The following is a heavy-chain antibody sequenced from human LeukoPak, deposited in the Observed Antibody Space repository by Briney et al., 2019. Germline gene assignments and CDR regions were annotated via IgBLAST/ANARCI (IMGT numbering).Heavy chain of an antibody. D-gene: IGHD3-10*01. CDR3: ARARLHHHYGSGTSFDY. V-gene: IGHV4-39*02. CDR2: IYYSGST. CDR1: GGSISSSSYY. J-gene: IGHJ4*02. Sequence: TSETLSLTCTVSGGSISSSSYYGGWIRQPPGKGLEWIGSIYYSGSTYYNPSLKSRVTISVDTSKNHFALHLNSVTPEDTAVYYCARARLHHHYGSGTSFDYWGQGTLVTVSS.